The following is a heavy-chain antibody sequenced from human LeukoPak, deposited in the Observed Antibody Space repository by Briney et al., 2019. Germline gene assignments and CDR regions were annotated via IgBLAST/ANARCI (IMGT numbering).Heavy chain of an antibody. CDR1: GYTFTGYY. CDR3: ARELNDPGAHFDY. D-gene: IGHD1-1*01. CDR2: INPNSGGT. Sequence: ASVKVSCKASGYTFTGYYMHWVRQAPGQGPEWMAWINPNSGGTNYAQKFQGRVTMTRDTSISTAYMELSRLRSDDTAVYYCARELNDPGAHFDYWGQGTLVTVSS. V-gene: IGHV1-2*02. J-gene: IGHJ4*02.